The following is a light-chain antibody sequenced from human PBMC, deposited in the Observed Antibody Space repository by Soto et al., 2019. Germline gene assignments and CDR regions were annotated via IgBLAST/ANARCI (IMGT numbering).Light chain of an antibody. CDR3: QQYNNWPPWT. V-gene: IGKV3-15*01. CDR1: QSVFSN. J-gene: IGKJ1*01. Sequence: EIVMTQSPATLSVSPGERATLSCRASQSVFSNLAWYQQKPGQAPRLLISGASNRATGIPARFSGSGSGTEFTLTINSLQSEDFAVYYCQQYNNWPPWTFGQGTKVDIK. CDR2: GAS.